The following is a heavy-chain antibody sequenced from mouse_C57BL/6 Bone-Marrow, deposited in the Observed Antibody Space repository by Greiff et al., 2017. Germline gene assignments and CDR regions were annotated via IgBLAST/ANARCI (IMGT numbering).Heavy chain of an antibody. Sequence: EVQLQQSGPVLVKPGASVKMSCKASGYTFTDYYMNWVKQSHGKSLEWIGVINPYNGGTSYNQKFKGKATLTVDKSSSTAYMELNSLTSEDSAVYYCARRYGNYAMDYWGQGTSVTVSS. V-gene: IGHV1-19*01. CDR1: GYTFTDYY. CDR2: INPYNGGT. CDR3: ARRYGNYAMDY. J-gene: IGHJ4*01. D-gene: IGHD2-10*02.